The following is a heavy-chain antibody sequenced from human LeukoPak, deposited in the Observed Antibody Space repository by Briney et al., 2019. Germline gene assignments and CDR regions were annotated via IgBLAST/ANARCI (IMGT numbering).Heavy chain of an antibody. CDR3: AKVGQPWSIWDYFDY. Sequence: GGSLRLSCAASGFTFSSYGMHWVRQAPGKGLEWVAFIRYDGDNKYYADSVKGRFTISRDISKNTLYLQMNSLRAGDTAVYYCAKVGQPWSIWDYFDYWGQGTLVTVSS. CDR2: IRYDGDNK. D-gene: IGHD3-16*01. V-gene: IGHV3-30*02. J-gene: IGHJ4*02. CDR1: GFTFSSYG.